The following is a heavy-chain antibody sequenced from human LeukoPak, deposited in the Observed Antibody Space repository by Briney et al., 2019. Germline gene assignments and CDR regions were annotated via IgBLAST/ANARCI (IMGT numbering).Heavy chain of an antibody. V-gene: IGHV4-59*08. CDR3: ARHKPLWFGELFFDY. CDR1: GGSISSYY. CDR2: IYYSGST. D-gene: IGHD3-10*01. J-gene: IGHJ4*02. Sequence: SETLSLTCTVSGGSISSYYWSWIRQPPGKGLEWIGYIYYSGSTNYNPSLTSRVTISVKTSKNQFSLKLSSVTAADTAVYYCARHKPLWFGELFFDYWGQGTLVTVSS.